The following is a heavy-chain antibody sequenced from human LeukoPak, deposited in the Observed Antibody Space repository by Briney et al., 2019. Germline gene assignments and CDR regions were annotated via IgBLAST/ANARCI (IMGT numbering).Heavy chain of an antibody. CDR2: IYYSGST. V-gene: IGHV4-39*01. CDR1: GGSISSSSYY. CDR3: ARGGTKMVYARFGFHSWFDP. J-gene: IGHJ5*02. Sequence: PSETLSLTCTVSGGSISSSSYYWGWIRQPPGKGLEWIGSIYYSGSTYYNPSLKSRVTISVDTSKNQFSLKLSSVTAADTAVYYCARGGTKMVYARFGFHSWFDPWGQGTLVTVSS. D-gene: IGHD2-8*01.